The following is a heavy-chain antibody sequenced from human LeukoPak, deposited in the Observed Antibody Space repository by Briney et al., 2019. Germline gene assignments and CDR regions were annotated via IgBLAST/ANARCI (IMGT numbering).Heavy chain of an antibody. V-gene: IGHV3-23*01. J-gene: IGHJ4*02. CDR3: AKGSSGGRPYYFDY. D-gene: IGHD3-22*01. CDR1: GFTFRNYA. Sequence: GGSLRLSCVASGFTFRNYAMSWVRQSPGKGLEWISAISNDGVYTSHADSVKGRLTISRDNSKNTLYLQMDSLRAEDTAIYYCAKGSSGGRPYYFDYWGQGTLVTVSS. CDR2: ISNDGVYT.